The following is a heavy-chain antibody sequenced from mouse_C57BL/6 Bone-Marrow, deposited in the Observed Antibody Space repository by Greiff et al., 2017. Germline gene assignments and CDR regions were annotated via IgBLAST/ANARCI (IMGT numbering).Heavy chain of an antibody. J-gene: IGHJ4*01. CDR3: ARRRSRYYAMDY. CDR1: GFTFSSYA. V-gene: IGHV5-4*01. CDR2: ISDGGSYT. Sequence: EVHLVESGGGLVKPGGSLKLSCAASGFTFSSYAMSWVRQTPEKRLEWVATISDGGSYTYYPDNVKGRFTISRDNAKNNLYLQMSHLKSEDTAMYYCARRRSRYYAMDYWGQGTSVTVAS.